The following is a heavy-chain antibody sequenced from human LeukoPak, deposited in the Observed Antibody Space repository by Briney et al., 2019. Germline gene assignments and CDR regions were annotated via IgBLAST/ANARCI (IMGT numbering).Heavy chain of an antibody. J-gene: IGHJ4*02. CDR1: LFTVSSHY. D-gene: IGHD2-15*01. Sequence: GGSLRLTCVASLFTVSSHYMSWVRQAPGKGLEWVSVIYRGGSTYYADSVKGRFTISRDNSKNTLYLQMNSLRAEDTAVYYCARGIGGDDYWGQGTLVTVSS. CDR3: ARGIGGDDY. CDR2: IYRGGST. V-gene: IGHV3-53*01.